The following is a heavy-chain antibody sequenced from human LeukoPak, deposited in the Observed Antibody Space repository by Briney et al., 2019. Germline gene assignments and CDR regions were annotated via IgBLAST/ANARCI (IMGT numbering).Heavy chain of an antibody. CDR2: IWYDGSNK. CDR3: AMPKEIVVDYYELGY. J-gene: IGHJ4*02. Sequence: GGSLRLSCAASGFTFSSYGMYWVRQAPGKGLEWVAVIWYDGSNKYYADSVKGRFTISRDNSKNTLYLQMNSLRAEDTAVYYCAMPKEIVVDYYELGYWGQGTLVTVSS. D-gene: IGHD3-22*01. V-gene: IGHV3-33*01. CDR1: GFTFSSYG.